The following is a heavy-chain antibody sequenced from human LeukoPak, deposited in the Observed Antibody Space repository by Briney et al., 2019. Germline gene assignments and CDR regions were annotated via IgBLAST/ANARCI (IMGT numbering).Heavy chain of an antibody. CDR3: ARGTEYYYDSSGYFFDY. V-gene: IGHV5-51*01. J-gene: IGHJ4*02. CDR2: IYPGDSDT. D-gene: IGHD3-22*01. Sequence: GESLKISCKGSGYSFTSYWIGWVRQVPGKGLEWMGIIYPGDSDTRYSPSFQGQVTISADKSISTAYLQWSSLKASDTAMYYCARGTEYYYDSSGYFFDYWGQGTLATVSS. CDR1: GYSFTSYW.